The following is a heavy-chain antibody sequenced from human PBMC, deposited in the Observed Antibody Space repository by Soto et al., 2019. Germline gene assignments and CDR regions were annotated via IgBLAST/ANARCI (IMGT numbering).Heavy chain of an antibody. CDR2: IWYDGSNK. V-gene: IGHV3-33*01. CDR1: GFTFSSYG. Sequence: QVQLVESGGGVVQPGRSLRLSCAASGFTFSSYGMHWVRQAPGKGLEWVAVIWYDGSNKYYADSVKGRFTISRDNSKNTLYLQMHSLRAEDKAVYYCVRVGPYIPYYYYMDVWGKGTTVTVSS. CDR3: VRVGPYIPYYYYMDV. J-gene: IGHJ6*03. D-gene: IGHD2-2*02.